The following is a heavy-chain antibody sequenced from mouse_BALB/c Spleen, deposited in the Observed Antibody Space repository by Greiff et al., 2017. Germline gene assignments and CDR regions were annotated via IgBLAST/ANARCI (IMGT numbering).Heavy chain of an antibody. CDR2: ISYSGST. CDR3: ARSYSLDY. V-gene: IGHV3-2*02. CDR1: GYSITSDYA. Sequence: EVQLQESGPGLVKPSQSLSLTCTVTGYSITSDYAWNWIRQFPGNKLEWMGYISYSGSTSYNPSLKRRISITRDTSKNQCFLQLNSVTTEDTATYYCARSYSLDYWGQGTTLTVSS. J-gene: IGHJ2*01. D-gene: IGHD3-1*01.